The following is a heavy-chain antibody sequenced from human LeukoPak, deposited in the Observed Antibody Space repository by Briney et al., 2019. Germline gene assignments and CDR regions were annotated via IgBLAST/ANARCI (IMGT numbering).Heavy chain of an antibody. Sequence: SETLSLTCSVSGGSISGHYWTWIRQPPGKGLEWIGQIHYTGKPDYNPSLKSRITISVDASKNQVSLQVSSVTAADSAIYYCARFGVDYDMDVWGHGTTVTVFS. V-gene: IGHV4-59*11. CDR1: GGSISGHY. CDR3: ARFGVDYDMDV. CDR2: IHYTGKP. J-gene: IGHJ6*02. D-gene: IGHD3-16*01.